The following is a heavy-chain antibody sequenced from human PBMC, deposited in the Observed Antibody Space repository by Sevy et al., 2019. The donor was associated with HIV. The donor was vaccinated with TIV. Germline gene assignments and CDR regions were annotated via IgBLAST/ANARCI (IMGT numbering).Heavy chain of an antibody. CDR2: ISGTYGST. D-gene: IGHD1-1*01. V-gene: IGHV3-23*01. Sequence: GGSLRLSCAASGFTFSTYAMSWVRQAPGKGLEWVSGISGTYGSTYYADSVKGRFTISRDNSKNTLYLQMNSLRAEDTAVYYCARATGTEALDAFDIWGQGTMVTVSS. CDR3: ARATGTEALDAFDI. J-gene: IGHJ3*02. CDR1: GFTFSTYA.